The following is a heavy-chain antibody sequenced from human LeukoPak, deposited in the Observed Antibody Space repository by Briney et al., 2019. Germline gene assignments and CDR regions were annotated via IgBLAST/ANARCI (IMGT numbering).Heavy chain of an antibody. Sequence: SETLSLTCTVSGGSISSYYWSWIRQPAGKGLEWIGRIYTSGSTNYNPSLKSRVTISVDTSKNQFSLKLSSVTAADTAVYYCARAPVRGVIIKNNWFDPWGQGTLVTVSS. J-gene: IGHJ5*02. V-gene: IGHV4-4*07. D-gene: IGHD3-10*01. CDR2: IYTSGST. CDR3: ARAPVRGVIIKNNWFDP. CDR1: GGSISSYY.